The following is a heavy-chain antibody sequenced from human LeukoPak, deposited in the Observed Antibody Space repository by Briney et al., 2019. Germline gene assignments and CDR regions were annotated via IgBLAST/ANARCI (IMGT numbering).Heavy chain of an antibody. J-gene: IGHJ4*02. V-gene: IGHV1-2*02. CDR2: INPDSGGT. CDR3: AGDYDFSSGYTPIDY. D-gene: IGHD3-3*01. Sequence: ASVKVSCKASGYTFTGYYMHWVRQAPGQGLEWMGWINPDSGGTNYAQKFQGRVTMTRDTSISTAYMELSRLRSDDTAVYYCAGDYDFSSGYTPIDYWGQGTLVTVSS. CDR1: GYTFTGYY.